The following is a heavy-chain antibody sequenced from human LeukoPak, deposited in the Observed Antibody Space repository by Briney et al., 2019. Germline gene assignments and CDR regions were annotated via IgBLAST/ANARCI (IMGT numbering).Heavy chain of an antibody. D-gene: IGHD2/OR15-2a*01. CDR3: AILGVDYDYGMEV. Sequence: SETLSLTCTVSGGSINSHSWSWIRQPPGKGPEWIGYMYESGTANYTPSLKSRVTISVDTSNNRFSLKLSSVTAADTAVYYCAILGVDYDYGMEVWGQGTTVTVSS. V-gene: IGHV4-59*08. CDR2: MYESGTA. J-gene: IGHJ6*02. CDR1: GGSINSHS.